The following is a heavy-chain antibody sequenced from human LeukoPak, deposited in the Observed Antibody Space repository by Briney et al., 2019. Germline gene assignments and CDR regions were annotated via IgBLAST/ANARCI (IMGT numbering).Heavy chain of an antibody. D-gene: IGHD3-3*01. Sequence: SETLSLTCAVYGGSFSGYYWSWIRQPPGKGLEWIGEVNHSGGTNYIPSLKSRVTISVDTSKNQFSLKLSSVTAADTAVYYCASITIFGVVIRGSSDYWGQGTLVTVSS. V-gene: IGHV4-34*01. CDR1: GGSFSGYY. J-gene: IGHJ4*02. CDR2: VNHSGGT. CDR3: ASITIFGVVIRGSSDY.